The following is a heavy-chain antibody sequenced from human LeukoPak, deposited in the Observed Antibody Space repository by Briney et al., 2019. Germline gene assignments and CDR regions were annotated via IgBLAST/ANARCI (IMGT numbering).Heavy chain of an antibody. V-gene: IGHV3-9*03. J-gene: IGHJ4*02. CDR2: ITWNSGNL. Sequence: PGGSLRLSCAASGFSLGDYAMHWVRQAPGKGLEWVSGITWNSGNLAYADSVKGRFTISRDNAKNSLYLQMNSLRAEDMALYYCAKDIIRFGYSSKDYWGQGTLVTVSS. CDR1: GFSLGDYA. D-gene: IGHD6-13*01. CDR3: AKDIIRFGYSSKDY.